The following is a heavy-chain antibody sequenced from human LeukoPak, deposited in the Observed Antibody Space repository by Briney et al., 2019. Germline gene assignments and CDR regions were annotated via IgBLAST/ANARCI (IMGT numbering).Heavy chain of an antibody. J-gene: IGHJ6*02. Sequence: GGSLRLSCAASGFTFSSYSMSWVRQAPGKGLEWVAVIPYDGSNKYYADSVKGRFTISRDNSKNTLYLQMNSLRVEDTAVYYCAREGGSPRGYYYYYGMDVWGQGTTVTVSS. CDR3: AREGGSPRGYYYYYGMDV. CDR1: GFTFSSYS. V-gene: IGHV3-30*03. CDR2: IPYDGSNK. D-gene: IGHD1-26*01.